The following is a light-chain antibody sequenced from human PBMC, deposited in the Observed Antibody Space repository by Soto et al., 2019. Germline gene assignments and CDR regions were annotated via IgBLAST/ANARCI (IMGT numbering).Light chain of an antibody. J-gene: IGLJ1*01. Sequence: QSALTQPASVSGSPGQSITISCTGTSSDVGGYNYVSWYQQHPGKASKLMIYDVSNRPSGVSNRFSGSKSGNTASLTISGLKPEDEADYYCNSYTSSGTGVFGTGTKLTVL. CDR1: SSDVGGYNY. CDR2: DVS. CDR3: NSYTSSGTGV. V-gene: IGLV2-14*01.